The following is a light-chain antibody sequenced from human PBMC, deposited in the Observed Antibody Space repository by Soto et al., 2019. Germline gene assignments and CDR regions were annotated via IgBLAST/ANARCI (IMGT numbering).Light chain of an antibody. J-gene: IGLJ2*01. CDR2: DVN. V-gene: IGLV2-14*03. CDR3: TSWTTSTTMI. Sequence: QSALTQPASVSESPGQSITISCTGTSSDIGAYNFVSWYQQHPGKAPKLMLYDVNIRPSGVSNRFSGSKSGNTASLTISGLQAEDEADYYCTSWTTSTTMIFGGGTKLTVL. CDR1: SSDIGAYNF.